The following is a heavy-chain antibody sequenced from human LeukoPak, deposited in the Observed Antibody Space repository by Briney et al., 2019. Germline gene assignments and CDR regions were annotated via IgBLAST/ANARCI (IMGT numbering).Heavy chain of an antibody. V-gene: IGHV4-39*01. CDR1: GGSISSSSYY. CDR3: ARVRSSSWYYFDY. J-gene: IGHJ4*02. CDR2: IYYSGST. Sequence: SETLSLTCTVSGGSISSSSYYWGWIRQPPGKRLEWIGSIYYSGSTYYNPSLKSRVTISVDTSKNQFSLKLSSVTAADTAVYYCARVRSSSWYYFDYWGQGTLVTVSS. D-gene: IGHD6-13*01.